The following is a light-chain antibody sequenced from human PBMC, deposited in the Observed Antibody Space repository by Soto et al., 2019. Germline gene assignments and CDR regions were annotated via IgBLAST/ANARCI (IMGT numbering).Light chain of an antibody. CDR3: QHNGSSPT. Sequence: DIVVTQSPATLSVSPGERVTLSCRASQSVSSSYLAWYQQKPGQAPRLLIYGASSRATGIPDRFSGSGSGTDFTLTISRLEPEEIALYYCQHNGSSPTFGQRTKVNIK. J-gene: IGKJ1*01. CDR2: GAS. CDR1: QSVSSSY. V-gene: IGKV3-20*01.